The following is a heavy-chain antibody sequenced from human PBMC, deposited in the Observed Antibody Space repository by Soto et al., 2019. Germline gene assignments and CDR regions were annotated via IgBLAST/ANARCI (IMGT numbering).Heavy chain of an antibody. CDR3: ARGYGSGSPDWFDP. Sequence: QVQLQESGPGLVKPSQTLSLTCTVSGGSISSGGYYWSWIRQPPGKGLEWIGYIYYSGSTYYNPSLKRRVTISVDTSKNQFSLKLSSVTAADTAVYYCARGYGSGSPDWFDPWGQGTLVTVSS. V-gene: IGHV4-31*03. J-gene: IGHJ5*02. CDR1: GGSISSGGYY. D-gene: IGHD3-10*01. CDR2: IYYSGST.